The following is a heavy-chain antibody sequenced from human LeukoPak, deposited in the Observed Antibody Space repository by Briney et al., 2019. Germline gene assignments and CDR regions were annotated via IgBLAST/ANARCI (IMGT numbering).Heavy chain of an antibody. Sequence: QPGGSLRLSCAASGFTFSSYAMSWVRQAPGKGLEWVSAISGSGGSRYYADSVKGRFTISRDNTKNTLYLQMNSLRAEDTAVYYCAKSMEWLLFLSHFDYWGQGTLVTVSS. CDR1: GFTFSSYA. D-gene: IGHD3-3*01. V-gene: IGHV3-23*01. CDR2: ISGSGGSR. J-gene: IGHJ4*02. CDR3: AKSMEWLLFLSHFDY.